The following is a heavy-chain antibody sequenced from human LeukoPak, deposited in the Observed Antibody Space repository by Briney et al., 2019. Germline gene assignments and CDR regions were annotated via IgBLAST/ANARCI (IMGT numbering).Heavy chain of an antibody. CDR3: AKPSGTTDY. J-gene: IGHJ4*02. CDR2: ISYDGSNK. D-gene: IGHD1-1*01. CDR1: GFTFSSYG. V-gene: IGHV3-30*18. Sequence: RXLRLSCAXSGFTFSSYGMHWVRQAPGKGVEWVAVISYDGSNKYYADSVKGRFTISRDNSKNTLYLQMNSLRAEDTAVYYCAKPSGTTDYWGQGTLVTVSS.